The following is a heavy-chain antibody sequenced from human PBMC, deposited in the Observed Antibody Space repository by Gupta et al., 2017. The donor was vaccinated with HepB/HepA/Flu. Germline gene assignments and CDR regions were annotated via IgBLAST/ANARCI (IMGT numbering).Heavy chain of an antibody. CDR1: GASVSGRSVF. CDR2: TYFRSRWYT. J-gene: IGHJ6*02. V-gene: IGHV6-1*01. CDR3: ARDPPEFYYGLDV. Sequence: QVQLQQSGPGLVKPSQTLSLTCAISGASVSGRSVFWPWIWQSPSRGLEWLGRTYFRSRWYTDYAVSVKSRIIINADTSKNHFSLQLNSVTPEDTAVYYCARDPPEFYYGLDVWGLGTSVIVSS. D-gene: IGHD3-10*01.